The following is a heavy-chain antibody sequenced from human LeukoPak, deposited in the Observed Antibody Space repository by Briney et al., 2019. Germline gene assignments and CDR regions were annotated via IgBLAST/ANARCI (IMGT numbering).Heavy chain of an antibody. J-gene: IGHJ4*02. CDR1: EFTFSSHG. V-gene: IGHV3-30*18. D-gene: IGHD2-8*01. Sequence: GGSLRLSCAASEFTFSSHGMHWVRQAPGKGLEWVAVISYDGSNKYYADSLKGRFTIPRDNSKNTLYLQMNSLRAEDTAVYYCAKGLTNGVPEWGQGTLVTVSS. CDR2: ISYDGSNK. CDR3: AKGLTNGVPE.